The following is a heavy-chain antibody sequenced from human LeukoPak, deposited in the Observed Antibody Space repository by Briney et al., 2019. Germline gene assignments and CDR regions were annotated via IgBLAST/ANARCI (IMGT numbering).Heavy chain of an antibody. V-gene: IGHV5-10-1*01. CDR2: IDPSDSYT. CDR3: ARQDKDYYGSGRFRYGMDV. Sequence: GESLKISCKGSGHSFTSYWISWVRQMPGKGLEWMGRIDPSDSYTNYSPSFQGHVTISADKSISTAYLQWSSLKASDTAMYYCARQDKDYYGSGRFRYGMDVWGQGTTVTVSS. D-gene: IGHD3-10*01. CDR1: GHSFTSYW. J-gene: IGHJ6*02.